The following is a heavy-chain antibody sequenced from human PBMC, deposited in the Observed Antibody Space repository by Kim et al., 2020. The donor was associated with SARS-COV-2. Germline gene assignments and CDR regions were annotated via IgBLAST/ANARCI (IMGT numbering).Heavy chain of an antibody. CDR2: ISGSGGST. D-gene: IGHD3-16*01. V-gene: IGHV3-23*01. CDR3: AKVPFGKRRAEYNWFDP. Sequence: GGSLRLSCAASGFTFSSYAMSWVRQAPGKGLEWVSAISGSGGSTYYADSVKGRFTISRDNSKNTLYLQMNSLRAEDTAVYYCAKVPFGKRRAEYNWFDPWGQGTLVTVSS. CDR1: GFTFSSYA. J-gene: IGHJ5*02.